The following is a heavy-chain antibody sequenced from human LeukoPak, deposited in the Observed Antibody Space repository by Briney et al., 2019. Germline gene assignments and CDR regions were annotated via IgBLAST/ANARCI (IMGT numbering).Heavy chain of an antibody. CDR3: VRDRELNY. J-gene: IGHJ4*02. Sequence: AETLSLTCNVSGGSISIYYWSWIRQPPGKGLEWIGYIYNSGNTTYNPSFKSRVTISEDTPKNQFSLKLSSVTAADTAVYYCVRDRELNYWGQGTLVTVSS. CDR2: IYNSGNT. D-gene: IGHD3-10*01. CDR1: GGSISIYY. V-gene: IGHV4-59*01.